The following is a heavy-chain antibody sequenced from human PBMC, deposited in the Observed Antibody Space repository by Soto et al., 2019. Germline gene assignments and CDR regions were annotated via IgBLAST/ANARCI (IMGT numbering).Heavy chain of an antibody. CDR2: ISAYNGNT. D-gene: IGHD5-18*01. Sequence: QVQLVQSGAEVKKPGASVKVSCKASGYTFTSYGISWVRQAPGQGLEWMGWISAYNGNTNFAQKLQGRVTMTTDTSTSKAQIELRRLRSDQTGGYYCARDSGSYGYDYWGQGTLVTVSS. CDR1: GYTFTSYG. CDR3: ARDSGSYGYDY. J-gene: IGHJ4*02. V-gene: IGHV1-18*04.